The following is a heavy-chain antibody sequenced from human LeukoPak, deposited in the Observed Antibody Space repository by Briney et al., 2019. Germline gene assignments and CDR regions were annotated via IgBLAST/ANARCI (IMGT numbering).Heavy chain of an antibody. Sequence: GRTLRLSRAASGFTFSDAWMSRVRQAPGKGLEWGGRIKSKTDGGTTDYATPVKGRFTISRDDSKSTLYRQMNSLKTEDSGVYYCSTVLRWEITVDYWGQGTLVTVSS. CDR3: STVLRWEITVDY. J-gene: IGHJ4*02. CDR1: GFTFSDAW. V-gene: IGHV3-15*01. D-gene: IGHD1-26*01. CDR2: IKSKTDGGTT.